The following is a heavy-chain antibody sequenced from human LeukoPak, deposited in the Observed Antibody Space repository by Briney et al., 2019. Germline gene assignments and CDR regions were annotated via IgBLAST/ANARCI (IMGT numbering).Heavy chain of an antibody. D-gene: IGHD3-22*01. V-gene: IGHV1-24*01. CDR2: FDPEDGET. CDR3: ATADSSGYYAHFEY. CDR1: GYTLTELS. J-gene: IGHJ4*02. Sequence: ASVKVSCKVSGYTLTELSMHWVRQAPGKGLERMGGFDPEDGETIYAQKFQGRVTMTEDTSTDTAYMELSSLRSEDTAVYYCATADSSGYYAHFEYWGQGTLVTVSS.